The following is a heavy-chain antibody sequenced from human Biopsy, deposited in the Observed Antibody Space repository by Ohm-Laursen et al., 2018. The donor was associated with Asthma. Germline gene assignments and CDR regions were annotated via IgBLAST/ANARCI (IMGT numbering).Heavy chain of an antibody. J-gene: IGHJ3*02. Sequence: SLRLSCTASGFSFSNFAIHWVRQAPGKGLEWVGAISKDASTQDYADSVKGRFTMARDNSKNTLVLQMNSLREEDTAVYYCVRDGTDDAFDIWGQGTVASVSS. CDR1: GFSFSNFA. CDR2: ISKDASTQ. V-gene: IGHV3-30*01. D-gene: IGHD1-1*01. CDR3: VRDGTDDAFDI.